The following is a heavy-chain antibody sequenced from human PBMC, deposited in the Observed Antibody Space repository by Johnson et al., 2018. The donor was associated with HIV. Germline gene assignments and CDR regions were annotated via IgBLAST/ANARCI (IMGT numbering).Heavy chain of an antibody. J-gene: IGHJ3*02. CDR2: IKQDGSEK. Sequence: VQLVESGGGVVQPGRSLRLSCAASGFTFSSYAMHWVRQAPGKGLEWVANIKQDGSEKYYVDSVKGRFTISRDYAKNSLYLQMNSLRAEDTAVYYCARKFPDAFDIWGQGTMVTVSS. V-gene: IGHV3-7*01. CDR3: ARKFPDAFDI. CDR1: GFTFSSYA.